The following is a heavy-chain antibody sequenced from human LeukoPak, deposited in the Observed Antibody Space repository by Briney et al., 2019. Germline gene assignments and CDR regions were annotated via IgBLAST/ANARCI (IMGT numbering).Heavy chain of an antibody. D-gene: IGHD2-2*01. Sequence: SQTLSLTRTVSGASISSGGYYWSWIRQHPGKGLEWIGYISYSGSPYYNPSLKSRVTISVDTSRNQFSLRLSSVTAADTAVYYCARGPHCSSTSCYSEYFHHWGQGTLVTVSS. CDR1: GASISSGGYY. J-gene: IGHJ1*01. V-gene: IGHV4-31*03. CDR2: ISYSGSP. CDR3: ARGPHCSSTSCYSEYFHH.